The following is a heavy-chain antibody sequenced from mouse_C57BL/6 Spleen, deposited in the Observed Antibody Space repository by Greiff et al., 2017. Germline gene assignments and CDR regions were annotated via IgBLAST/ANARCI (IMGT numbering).Heavy chain of an antibody. J-gene: IGHJ2*01. D-gene: IGHD1-1*01. Sequence: QVQLQQSGAELVRPGASVTLSCKASGYTFTDYEMHWVKQTPVHGLEWIGAIDPETGGTAYNQKFKGKAILTADKSSSTAYMELRSLTSEDSAVYYCTRPLITTVVAGDYWGQGTTLTVSS. CDR3: TRPLITTVVAGDY. CDR2: IDPETGGT. V-gene: IGHV1-15*01. CDR1: GYTFTDYE.